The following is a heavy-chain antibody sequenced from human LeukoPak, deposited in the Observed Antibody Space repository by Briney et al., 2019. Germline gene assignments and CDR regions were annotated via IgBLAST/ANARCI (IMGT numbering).Heavy chain of an antibody. D-gene: IGHD3-22*01. Sequence: PSETLSLTCTVSGGSISSSSYSWGWIRQPPGKGLEWIGEINHSGSTNYNPSLKSRLTISVDTSKNQFSLTLSSVTAADTAVYYCARYYDSSGYYYGFKTSPVYYFDYWGQGTLVTVSS. CDR1: GGSISSSSYS. J-gene: IGHJ4*02. CDR2: INHSGST. V-gene: IGHV4-39*07. CDR3: ARYYDSSGYYYGFKTSPVYYFDY.